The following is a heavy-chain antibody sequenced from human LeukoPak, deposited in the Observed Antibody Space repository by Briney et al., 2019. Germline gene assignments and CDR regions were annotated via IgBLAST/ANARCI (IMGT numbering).Heavy chain of an antibody. D-gene: IGHD6-19*01. CDR2: IYYTGST. CDR3: ARKVAGLSYFDN. CDR1: DYAISSNNW. Sequence: SDTLSLTCAVSDYAISSNNWWGCVRQPPGKGLEWIGYIYYTGSTYYNPSLKSRVTMSVDTSNNHFALKLTSVTAGDTAVYYCARKVAGLSYFDNWGQGTLVTVSS. V-gene: IGHV4-28*01. J-gene: IGHJ4*02.